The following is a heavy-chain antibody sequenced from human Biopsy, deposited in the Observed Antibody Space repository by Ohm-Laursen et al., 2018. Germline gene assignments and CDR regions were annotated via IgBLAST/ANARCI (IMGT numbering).Heavy chain of an antibody. CDR2: ILYSANT. Sequence: SDTLSLTCTVSGVSINGGRYYWNWIRHHPGKGLEWIGNILYSANTYYNPSLKSRVTISVDTSKNQFSLKLSSVTAADTAVYYCARLGSGDYFPTFFDFWGQGALVTVSS. V-gene: IGHV4-31*03. J-gene: IGHJ4*02. D-gene: IGHD5-12*01. CDR3: ARLGSGDYFPTFFDF. CDR1: GVSINGGRYY.